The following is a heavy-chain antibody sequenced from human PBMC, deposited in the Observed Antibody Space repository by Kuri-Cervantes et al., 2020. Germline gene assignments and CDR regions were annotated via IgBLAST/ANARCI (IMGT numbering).Heavy chain of an antibody. D-gene: IGHD1-26*01. CDR3: ARAQGLVGAFAI. V-gene: IGHV1-69*05. CDR2: IIPVFGTT. J-gene: IGHJ3*02. Sequence: SVKVSCKASGGTFGNSAISWLRQAPGQGLEWMGGIIPVFGTTNSAQKFQGRVTITTDESTSTAYMELSSLRSEDTAVYYCARAQGLVGAFAIWGQGTMVTVSS. CDR1: GGTFGNSA.